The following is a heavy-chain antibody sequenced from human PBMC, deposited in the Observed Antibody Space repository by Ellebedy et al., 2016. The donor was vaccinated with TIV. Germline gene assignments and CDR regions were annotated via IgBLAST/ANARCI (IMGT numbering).Heavy chain of an antibody. Sequence: ASVKVSCKASGYPFTAYYMHWVRQAPGQGLEWMGWINPSSGGTNYAQTFQGRVTMTSDTSISTAYMELSSLRSDDTAVYYCARENYDVLTGSGDYFDSWGQGTLVTVSS. V-gene: IGHV1-2*02. CDR1: GYPFTAYY. D-gene: IGHD3-9*01. J-gene: IGHJ4*02. CDR2: INPSSGGT. CDR3: ARENYDVLTGSGDYFDS.